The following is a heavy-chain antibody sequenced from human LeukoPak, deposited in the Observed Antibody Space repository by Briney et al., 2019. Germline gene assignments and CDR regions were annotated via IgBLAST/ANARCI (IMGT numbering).Heavy chain of an antibody. CDR3: AKGTGGSWYRFDY. CDR1: GFTFSSNA. CDR2: ISVNSGST. J-gene: IGHJ4*02. D-gene: IGHD6-13*01. Sequence: GGSLRLSCAASGFTFSSNAMSWVRQAPGKGLEWVSAISVNSGSTYYADSVKGRFTISRDNSRNTLYLQMNSLRAEDTAVYYCAKGTGGSWYRFDYWGQGTLVTVSS. V-gene: IGHV3-23*01.